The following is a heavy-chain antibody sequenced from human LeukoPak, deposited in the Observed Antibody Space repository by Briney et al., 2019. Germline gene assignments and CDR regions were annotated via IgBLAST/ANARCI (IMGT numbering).Heavy chain of an antibody. CDR1: GFTFSSYC. CDR3: AREDYYFDY. V-gene: IGHV3-48*01. J-gene: IGHJ4*02. Sequence: GGSLRLSCAASGFTFSSYCMNWVRQAPGKGREWVSYNNSCSNTIYYTDYVNGRFTIARDNAKNSLYLQMNSLRAEDTAVDYCAREDYYFDYWGQGTLVTVS. CDR2: NNSCSNTI.